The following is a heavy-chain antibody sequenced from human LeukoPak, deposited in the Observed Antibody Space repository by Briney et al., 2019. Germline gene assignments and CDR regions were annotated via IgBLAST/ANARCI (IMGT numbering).Heavy chain of an antibody. V-gene: IGHV3-11*05. Sequence: TGGSLRLSCAASGFTFSDYYMSWIRQAPGKGLEWVSYISSSSSYTNYADSVKGRFTISRDNAKNSLYLQMNSLRAEETAVYYCARDPPRAYYYDSSGYSADAFDIWGQGTMVTVSS. J-gene: IGHJ3*02. CDR3: ARDPPRAYYYDSSGYSADAFDI. D-gene: IGHD3-22*01. CDR2: ISSSSSYT. CDR1: GFTFSDYY.